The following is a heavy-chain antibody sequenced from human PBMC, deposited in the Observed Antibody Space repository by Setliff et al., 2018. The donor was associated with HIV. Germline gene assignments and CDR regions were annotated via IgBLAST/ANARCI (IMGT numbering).Heavy chain of an antibody. D-gene: IGHD6-13*01. J-gene: IGHJ6*03. CDR1: GASLSNSSSY. CDR3: ARPRDPPVSSSWIYHYYYIDP. CDR2: IYQSEIT. V-gene: IGHV4-39*01. Sequence: PSETLSLTCTVYGASLSNSSSYWDWIRQPPGKGLEWLGSIYQSEITSYNPSLSSRLTITVDTSKNQVSLRLSSVTAADKGVYYCARPRDPPVSSSWIYHYYYIDPWGEGTPVTVSS.